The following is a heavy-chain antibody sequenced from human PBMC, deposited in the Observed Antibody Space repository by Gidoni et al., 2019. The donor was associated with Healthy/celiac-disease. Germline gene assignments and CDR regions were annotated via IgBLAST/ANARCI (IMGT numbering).Heavy chain of an antibody. CDR2: ISGSGGST. V-gene: IGHV3-23*01. J-gene: IGHJ4*02. Sequence: EVQLLESGGGLVQPGGSLRLSCAASGFTFSSYAMSWVRQAPGKGLEWVSAISGSGGSTYYADPVKGRFTISRDNSKNTLYLKMNSRRAEDTAVYYCAKPLGYCSSTSCYEFDYWGQGTLVTVSS. CDR1: GFTFSSYA. CDR3: AKPLGYCSSTSCYEFDY. D-gene: IGHD2-2*01.